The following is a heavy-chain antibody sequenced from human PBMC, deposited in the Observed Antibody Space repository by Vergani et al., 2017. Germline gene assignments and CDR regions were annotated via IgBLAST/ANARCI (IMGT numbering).Heavy chain of an antibody. CDR1: GYSISRGYY. J-gene: IGHJ2*01. CDR2: IYHSGST. CDR3: ARGGYSSGWHYWYFDL. V-gene: IGHV4-38-2*02. Sequence: QVQLQESGPGLVKPSETLSLTCSVSGYSISRGYYWVWIRQPPGKGLEWIGSIYHSGSTYYNPSLKSRVTISVDTSKNQFSLKLSSVTAADTAVYYCARGGYSSGWHYWYFDLWGRGTLVTVSS. D-gene: IGHD6-19*01.